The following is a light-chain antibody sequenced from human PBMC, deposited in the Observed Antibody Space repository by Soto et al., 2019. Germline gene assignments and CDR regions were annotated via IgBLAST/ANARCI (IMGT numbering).Light chain of an antibody. CDR1: QSVSRY. Sequence: EIVLTQSPATVSLSPGERATLSCRASQSVSRYLAWYQQKPGQAPRLLIYDASNRATGIPARFSGSGSGTDFTLTISSLGPEDFAVYYCQQRSSWPITFGQGTRLEIK. J-gene: IGKJ5*01. V-gene: IGKV3-11*01. CDR2: DAS. CDR3: QQRSSWPIT.